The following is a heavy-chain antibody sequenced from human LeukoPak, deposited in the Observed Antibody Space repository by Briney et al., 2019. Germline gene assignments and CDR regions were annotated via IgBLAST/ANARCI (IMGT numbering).Heavy chain of an antibody. CDR3: ARVYYYYYMDV. J-gene: IGHJ6*03. V-gene: IGHV4-59*01. Sequence: SETLSLTCTVSGGSISSYYWSWIRQPPGKGLEWIGYIYYSGSTNYNPSLKSRVTISVDTSKNQFSLKLSSVTAADTAVYYCARVYYYYYMDVWGKGTTVTVSS. CDR1: GGSISSYY. CDR2: IYYSGST.